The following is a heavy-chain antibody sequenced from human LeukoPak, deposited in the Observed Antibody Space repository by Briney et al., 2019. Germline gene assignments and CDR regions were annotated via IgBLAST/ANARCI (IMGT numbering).Heavy chain of an antibody. CDR3: AHRLGASDY. Sequence: SGPTPVKPTQTLTLTCTFPGFSLSASGVGVSWIRQPPGKALEWLALIYSDDDKRYSPSLKSRLTITKDTSKNQVVLTMTNMDPVDTASYYCAHRLGASDYWGQGTLVTVSS. CDR2: IYSDDDK. V-gene: IGHV2-5*02. CDR1: GFSLSASGVG. J-gene: IGHJ4*02. D-gene: IGHD1-26*01.